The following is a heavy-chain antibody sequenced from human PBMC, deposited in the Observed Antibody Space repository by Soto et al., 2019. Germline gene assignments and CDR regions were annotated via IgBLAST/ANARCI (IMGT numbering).Heavy chain of an antibody. V-gene: IGHV1-8*01. D-gene: IGHD6-19*01. CDR1: GYTFTSYD. CDR2: MNPNSGNT. Sequence: ASVKVSCKASGYTFTSYDINWVRQATGQGLEWMGWMNPNSGNTGYAQKFQGRVTMTRNTSISTDYMELSSLRSEDTAVYYCARGTYSSGWPDRNYYYYYGMDVWGQGTTVTVSS. J-gene: IGHJ6*02. CDR3: ARGTYSSGWPDRNYYYYYGMDV.